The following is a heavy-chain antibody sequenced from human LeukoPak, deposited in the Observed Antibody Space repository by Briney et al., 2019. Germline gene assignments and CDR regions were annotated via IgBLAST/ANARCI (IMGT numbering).Heavy chain of an antibody. D-gene: IGHD3-3*01. J-gene: IGHJ4*02. CDR3: ARHTNFWSGYSGNYFDY. CDR2: INPNSGGT. CDR1: GYTFIAYY. V-gene: IGHV1-2*02. Sequence: ASVKVSCKASGYTFIAYYLHWVRQAPEQGLEWMGWINPNSGGTNYAQNFQGRVTMTRDTSISTAYMELSRLRYDDTAVYYCARHTNFWSGYSGNYFDYWGQGTLVTVSS.